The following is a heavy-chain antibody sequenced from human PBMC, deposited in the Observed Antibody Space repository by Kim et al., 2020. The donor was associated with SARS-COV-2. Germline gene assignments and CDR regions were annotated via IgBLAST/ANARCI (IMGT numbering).Heavy chain of an antibody. CDR1: GGSFSGYY. CDR2: IYHSGTT. D-gene: IGHD2-2*01. J-gene: IGHJ5*02. V-gene: IGHV4-34*01. CDR3: ARTLSPAPSRFWVRFDP. Sequence: SETLSLTCAVYGGSFSGYYWSWIRQPPGKGLEWIGEIYHSGTTKYNPSLKSRVTISLDTAKNQFSLKLSSVTAADTAVYFCARTLSPAPSRFWVRFDPWG.